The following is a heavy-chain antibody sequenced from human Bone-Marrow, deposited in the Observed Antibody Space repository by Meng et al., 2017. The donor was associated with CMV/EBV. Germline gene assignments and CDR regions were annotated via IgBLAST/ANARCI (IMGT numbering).Heavy chain of an antibody. CDR3: ARNPTGTPGD. D-gene: IGHD1-1*01. V-gene: IGHV3-53*01. CDR2: IYSGGGT. Sequence: GESLKSSCAASGFTVSNSYINWVRQAPGEGLQWVSSIYSGGGTYYADSVKGRFTISRDNSKNTLYLQINSLRAEDTAVYYCARNPTGTPGDWGQGTLVTVSS. CDR1: GFTVSNSY. J-gene: IGHJ4*02.